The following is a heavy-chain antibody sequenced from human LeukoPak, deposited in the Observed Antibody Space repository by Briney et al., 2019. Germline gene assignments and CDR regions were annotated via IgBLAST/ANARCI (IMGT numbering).Heavy chain of an antibody. CDR2: VYHSGIT. CDR1: GYSISSGCY. CDR3: ARSVGY. V-gene: IGHV4-38-2*01. J-gene: IGHJ4*01. Sequence: SETLSLTCAVSGYSISSGCYWGWIRQPPGKGLEWIGSVYHSGITYYNPSLKSRVTISVDTSKNQFSLKLSSVTAADTAVYYCARSVGYWGQGTLVTVSS.